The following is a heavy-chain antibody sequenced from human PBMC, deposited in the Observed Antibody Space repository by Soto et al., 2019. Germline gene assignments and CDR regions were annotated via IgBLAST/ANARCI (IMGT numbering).Heavy chain of an antibody. CDR2: IYYSGST. V-gene: IGHV4-31*03. D-gene: IGHD2-21*02. CDR3: ARGYCGGDCQHVIYYYYYGMDV. Sequence: SETLSLTCTVSGGSISSGGYYWSWIRQHPGKGLEWIGYIYYSGSTYYNPSLKSRVTISVDTSKNQFSLKLSSVTAADTAVYYCARGYCGGDCQHVIYYYYYGMDVWGQGTTVTVSS. CDR1: GGSISSGGYY. J-gene: IGHJ6*02.